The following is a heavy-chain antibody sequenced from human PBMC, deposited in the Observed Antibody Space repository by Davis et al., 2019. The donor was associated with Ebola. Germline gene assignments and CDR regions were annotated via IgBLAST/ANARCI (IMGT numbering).Heavy chain of an antibody. D-gene: IGHD6-13*01. J-gene: IGHJ6*02. V-gene: IGHV3-11*01. CDR1: GFTFSDYY. Sequence: GESLKISCAASGFTFSDYYMSWIRQAPGKGLEWVSYISSSGSTIYYADSVKGRFTISRDNAKNSLYLQMNSLRAEDTAVYYCARDAGYSITVPYYYGMDVWGQGTTVTVSS. CDR3: ARDAGYSITVPYYYGMDV. CDR2: ISSSGSTI.